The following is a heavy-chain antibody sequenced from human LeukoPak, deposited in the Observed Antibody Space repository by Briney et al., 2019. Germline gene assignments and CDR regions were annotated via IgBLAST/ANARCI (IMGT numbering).Heavy chain of an antibody. CDR1: GGTFSSYA. J-gene: IGHJ6*03. V-gene: IGHV1-46*01. CDR2: INPSGGST. D-gene: IGHD4-11*01. CDR3: ARVHNYPDYYYMDV. Sequence: ASVKVSCKASGGTFSSYAISWVRQAPGQGLEWMGIINPSGGSTSYAQKFQGRVTMTRDTSTSAVYMELSSLRSEDTAVYYCARVHNYPDYYYMDVWGKGTTVTVSS.